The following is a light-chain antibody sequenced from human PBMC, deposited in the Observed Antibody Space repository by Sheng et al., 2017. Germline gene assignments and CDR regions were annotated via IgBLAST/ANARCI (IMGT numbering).Light chain of an antibody. Sequence: EIVLTQSPGTLSLSPGQRATLSCRASQSISSRYLAWYQQKPGQAPRLLIFGASSRATGIPDRFSGSGSETDFTLTISRLEPEDFAVYYCQQYYTSLTFGGGTKV. CDR2: GAS. CDR1: QSISSRY. J-gene: IGKJ4*01. CDR3: QQYYTSLT. V-gene: IGKV3-20*01.